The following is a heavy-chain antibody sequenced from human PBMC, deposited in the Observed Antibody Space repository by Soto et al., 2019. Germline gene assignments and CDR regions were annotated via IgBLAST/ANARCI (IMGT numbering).Heavy chain of an antibody. CDR3: DSTQEPSSATYYYYMDV. CDR1: GGSISSSSYY. CDR2: IYYSGST. Sequence: SETLSLTCTVSGGSISSSSYYWGWIRQPPGKGLEWIGSIYYSGSTYYNPSLKSRVTISVDTSKNQFSLKLSSVTAADTAVYYCDSTQEPSSATYYYYMDVWGKGTTVTVSS. V-gene: IGHV4-39*01. D-gene: IGHD1-1*01. J-gene: IGHJ6*03.